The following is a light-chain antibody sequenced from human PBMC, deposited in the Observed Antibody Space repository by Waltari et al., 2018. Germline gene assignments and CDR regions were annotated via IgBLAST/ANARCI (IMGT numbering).Light chain of an antibody. CDR3: HQYYLSPWT. V-gene: IGKV4-1*01. J-gene: IGKJ1*01. CDR1: QSVLYRSNNKNY. Sequence: DIVMTQSPDFLAVSLGERATINCKSSQSVLYRSNNKNYLAWYQQKPGQSPKLLIYWASTRESGVPERFSGSGSETDFTLTITSLQAEDVAVYYCHQYYLSPWTFGQGTKVELK. CDR2: WAS.